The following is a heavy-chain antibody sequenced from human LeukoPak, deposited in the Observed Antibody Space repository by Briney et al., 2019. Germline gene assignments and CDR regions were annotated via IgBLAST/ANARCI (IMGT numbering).Heavy chain of an antibody. CDR2: ISYDGSNK. J-gene: IGHJ4*02. D-gene: IGHD2-2*01. V-gene: IGHV3-30-3*01. Sequence: GGSLRLSCAASGFTFSNYAMHWVRQAPGKGLEWVAYISYDGSNKNYAGSVKGRFTSSRDTSRNTVNLQMNSLRPEDTAVYYCARETAYATSRPIEYWGQGTLVTVSS. CDR3: ARETAYATSRPIEY. CDR1: GFTFSNYA.